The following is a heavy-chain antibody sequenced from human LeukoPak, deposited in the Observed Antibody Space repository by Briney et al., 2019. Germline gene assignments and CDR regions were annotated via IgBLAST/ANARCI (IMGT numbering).Heavy chain of an antibody. J-gene: IGHJ6*03. V-gene: IGHV3-30*02. CDR1: GFIFSTYG. CDR2: IRYDGSNK. CDR3: AKDDPYYYYYMDV. Sequence: PGGSLRLSCAASGFIFSTYGMHWVRQAPGRGLEWVAFIRYDGSNKYYADSVKGRFSISRDNPKNTMSLQMNSLRAEDTAVYYCAKDDPYYYYYMDVWGKGTTVTISS.